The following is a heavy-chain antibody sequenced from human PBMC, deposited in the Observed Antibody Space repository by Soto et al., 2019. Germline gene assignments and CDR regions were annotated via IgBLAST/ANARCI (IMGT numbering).Heavy chain of an antibody. V-gene: IGHV3-30*05. Sequence: QVQVVESGGGVVQPGRSLRLSCAASGFTVSNYVLHWVRQAPGKGLQWVAGIASDGSNIYYADSVKSRFTISRDNSKDALFLHMNNLRAEGKAANYWVCDRPMIAIYDAFDIWGNGTIVTVST. D-gene: IGHD3-22*01. CDR2: IASDGSNI. CDR1: GFTVSNYV. CDR3: VCDRPMIAIYDAFDI. J-gene: IGHJ3*02.